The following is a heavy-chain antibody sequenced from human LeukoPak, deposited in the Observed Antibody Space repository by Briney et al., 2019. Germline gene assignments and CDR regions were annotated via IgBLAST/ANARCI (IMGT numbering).Heavy chain of an antibody. D-gene: IGHD6-13*01. CDR2: IYHSGST. CDR1: GGSVSSSNW. CDR3: ARDPDGAAAGTWFDP. V-gene: IGHV4-4*02. Sequence: SETLSLTCAVSGGSVSSSNWWSGVRQPPGKGLEWIGEIYHSGSTNYNPSLKSRVTISVDKSKNQFSLKLSSVTAADTAVYYCARDPDGAAAGTWFDPWGQGTLVTVSS. J-gene: IGHJ5*02.